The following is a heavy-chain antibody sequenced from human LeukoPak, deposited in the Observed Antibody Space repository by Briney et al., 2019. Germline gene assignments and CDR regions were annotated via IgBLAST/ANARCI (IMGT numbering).Heavy chain of an antibody. CDR1: GASISSYY. CDR2: IYYSGST. V-gene: IGHV4-59*01. Sequence: SETLSLTCTVSGASISSYYWSWIRQPAGKGLEWIGYIYYSGSTNYNPSLKSRVTISVDTSKNQFSLKLSSVTAADTAVYYCARRAGSWGFYDYWGQGTLVTVSS. D-gene: IGHD1-26*01. J-gene: IGHJ4*02. CDR3: ARRAGSWGFYDY.